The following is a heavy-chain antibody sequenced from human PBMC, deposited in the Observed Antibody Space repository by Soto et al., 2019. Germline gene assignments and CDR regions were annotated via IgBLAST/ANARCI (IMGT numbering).Heavy chain of an antibody. Sequence: SVKVSCKASGGTFSSYAISWVRQAPGQGLEWMGGIIPIFGTANYAQKFQGRVTITADESTSTAYMELSSLRSEDTAVYYCALRPPSYDSSGWSQNWFDPWGQGTLVTVSS. CDR2: IIPIFGTA. CDR3: ALRPPSYDSSGWSQNWFDP. V-gene: IGHV1-69*13. J-gene: IGHJ5*02. CDR1: GGTFSSYA. D-gene: IGHD3-22*01.